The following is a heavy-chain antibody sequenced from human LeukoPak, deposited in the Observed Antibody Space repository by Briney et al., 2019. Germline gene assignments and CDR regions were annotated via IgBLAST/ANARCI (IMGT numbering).Heavy chain of an antibody. CDR3: ARDLGGVLDAFDI. V-gene: IGHV7-4-1*02. CDR2: INTNTGNP. Sequence: ASVKVSCKASGYTFTSYYMHWVRQAPGQGLEWMGWINTNTGNPTYAQGFTGRFVFSLDTSVSTAYLQISSLKAEDTAVYYCARDLGGVLDAFDIWGQGTMVTASS. CDR1: GYTFTSYY. D-gene: IGHD1-1*01. J-gene: IGHJ3*02.